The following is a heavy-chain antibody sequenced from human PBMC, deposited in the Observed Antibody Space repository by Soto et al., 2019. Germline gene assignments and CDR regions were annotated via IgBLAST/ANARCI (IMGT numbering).Heavy chain of an antibody. V-gene: IGHV1-69*02. J-gene: IGHJ3*01. CDR2: IIPILGIA. D-gene: IGHD6-13*01. Sequence: QVQLVQSGAEVKKPGSSVKVSCKASGGTFSSYTISWVRQAPGQGLEWMGRIIPILGIANYAQKFQGRVTXTXDXXTSTAYMELSSLRSEDTAVYYCARGVGSGIAAAGTWGQGTMVTVSS. CDR1: GGTFSSYT. CDR3: ARGVGSGIAAAGT.